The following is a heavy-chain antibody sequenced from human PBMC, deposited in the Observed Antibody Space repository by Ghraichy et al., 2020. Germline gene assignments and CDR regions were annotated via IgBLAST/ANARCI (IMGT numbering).Heavy chain of an antibody. CDR3: TKNQPLTGDFDD. CDR2: MSPDSGNT. Sequence: ASVNVSCTASGYTFTTFDINWVRQAAGQGLEWLGWMSPDSGNTGYAQSFQGRLTMTRDTSINTAYMELSGLNSEDTGIYYCTKNQPLTGDFDDWGQGTLVTVSS. V-gene: IGHV1-8*02. CDR1: GYTFTTFD. J-gene: IGHJ4*02. D-gene: IGHD7-27*01.